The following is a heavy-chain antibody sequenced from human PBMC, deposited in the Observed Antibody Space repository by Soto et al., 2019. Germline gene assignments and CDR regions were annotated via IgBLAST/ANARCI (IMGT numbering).Heavy chain of an antibody. J-gene: IGHJ3*02. Sequence: GGSLRLSCAASGFTFSSYAMHWVRQAPGKGLEWVTFISYDGSNKYYAESVKGRFTISRDNSKNTLYLQINSLSAEDTAVYYCAREGPEQAFDIWGQGTMVTVSS. D-gene: IGHD1-26*01. CDR3: AREGPEQAFDI. V-gene: IGHV3-30-3*01. CDR1: GFTFSSYA. CDR2: ISYDGSNK.